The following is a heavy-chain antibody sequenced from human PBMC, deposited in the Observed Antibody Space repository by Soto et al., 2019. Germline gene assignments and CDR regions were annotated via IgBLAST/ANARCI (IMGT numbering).Heavy chain of an antibody. CDR1: GGTFSSNG. CDR2: IIPTFGTA. J-gene: IGHJ4*02. Sequence: GASVKVSCKASGGTFSSNGISWVRQAPGQGLEWMGGIIPTFGTANYAQRFQGRVRITADKSTSTAYMELSSLRSEDTAVYYCAGDTGGRIFDCWGQGALVTVSS. V-gene: IGHV1-69*06. CDR3: AGDTGGRIFDC. D-gene: IGHD2-8*02.